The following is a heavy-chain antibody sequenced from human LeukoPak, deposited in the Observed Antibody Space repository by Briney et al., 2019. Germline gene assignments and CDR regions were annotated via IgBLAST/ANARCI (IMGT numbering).Heavy chain of an antibody. CDR2: ISSGGGTI. Sequence: GGSLRLSCAASGFTFSSYSMNWVRQAPGKGLEWISYISSGGGTIYYADSVKGRFTISRDDARNSLYLQMKSLRAEDTAVYYCARDLLCGGASCYEPDTFDIWGQGTMVTVSS. CDR1: GFTFSSYS. V-gene: IGHV3-48*04. J-gene: IGHJ3*02. D-gene: IGHD2-15*01. CDR3: ARDLLCGGASCYEPDTFDI.